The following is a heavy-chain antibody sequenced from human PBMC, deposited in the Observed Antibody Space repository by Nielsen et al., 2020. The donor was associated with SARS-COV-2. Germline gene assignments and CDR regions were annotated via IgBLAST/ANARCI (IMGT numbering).Heavy chain of an antibody. CDR1: CFPFSPYS. J-gene: IGHJ4*02. D-gene: IGHD3-22*01. CDR2: ISSSSSYI. V-gene: IGHV3-21*01. CDR3: ARVAKGRTYYYDSSGYYAPPYYFDY. Sequence: SLIISFASSCFPFSPYSIHSVPQPPPPGLEWVSSISSSSSYIYYADSVKGRFTISRDNAKNSLYLQMNSLRAEDTAVYYCARVAKGRTYYYDSSGYYAPPYYFDYWGQGTLVTVSS.